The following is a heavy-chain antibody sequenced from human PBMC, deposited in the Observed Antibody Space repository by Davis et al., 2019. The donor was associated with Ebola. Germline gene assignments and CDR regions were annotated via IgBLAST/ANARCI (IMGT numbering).Heavy chain of an antibody. V-gene: IGHV3-74*01. CDR2: INIDGSRT. CDR1: GFTFSSYW. Sequence: HTGGSLRLSCAASGFTFSSYWMHWVRQAPGKGLVWVSRINIDGSRTSYADSVKGRFTISRDNAKNSLYLQMNSLGAEDTAVYYCARDSPMDVWGKGTTVTVSS. CDR3: ARDSPMDV. J-gene: IGHJ6*03.